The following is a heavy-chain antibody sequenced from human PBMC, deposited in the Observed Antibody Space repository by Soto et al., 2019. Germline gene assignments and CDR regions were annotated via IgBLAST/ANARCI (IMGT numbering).Heavy chain of an antibody. D-gene: IGHD2-15*01. CDR2: IKQDGSEK. Sequence: PGGSLRLSCAASGFTFSSYWMSWVRQAPGKGLEWVANIKQDGSEKYYVDSVKGRFTISRDNAKNSLYLQMNSLRAEDTAVYYCARVNQRWCMSLMGGYCSGGNFDYWGQGTLVTVSS. CDR1: GFTFSSYW. V-gene: IGHV3-7*01. J-gene: IGHJ4*02. CDR3: ARVNQRWCMSLMGGYCSGGNFDY.